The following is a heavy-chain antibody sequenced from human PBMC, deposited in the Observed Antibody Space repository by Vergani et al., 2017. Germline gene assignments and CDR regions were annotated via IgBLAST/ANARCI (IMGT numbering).Heavy chain of an antibody. Sequence: QVQLQQSGPGLVKPSQTLSLTCAISGDSVSSNSAAWNWIRQSPSRGLEWLGRTYYRSKWYNDYAVSVKSRITINPDTSKNQFSLQLNSVTPEDTAVYYCVLLRLGELSLPGYYFDYWGQGTLVTVYS. D-gene: IGHD3-16*02. CDR2: TYYRSKWYN. V-gene: IGHV6-1*01. CDR3: VLLRLGELSLPGYYFDY. CDR1: GDSVSSNSAA. J-gene: IGHJ4*02.